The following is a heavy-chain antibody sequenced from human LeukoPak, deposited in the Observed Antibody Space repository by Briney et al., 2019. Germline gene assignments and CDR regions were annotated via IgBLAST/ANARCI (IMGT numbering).Heavy chain of an antibody. D-gene: IGHD2-15*01. V-gene: IGHV3-23*01. CDR3: AKEMDQVVAATPIDY. CDR1: GFTFSCYA. CDR2: ISGSGGST. J-gene: IGHJ4*02. Sequence: GGSLRLSCAASGFTFSCYAMSWVRQAPGKGLEWVSAISGSGGSTYYADSVKGRFTISRDNSKNTLYLQMNSLRAEDTAVYYCAKEMDQVVAATPIDYWGQGTLVTVSS.